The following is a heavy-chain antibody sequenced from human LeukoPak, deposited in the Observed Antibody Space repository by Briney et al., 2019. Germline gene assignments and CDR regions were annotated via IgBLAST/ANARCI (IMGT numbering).Heavy chain of an antibody. D-gene: IGHD4-17*01. V-gene: IGHV3-23*01. Sequence: PGGSLRLSCAASGFTFSTYAVNWVRQAPGKGLEWVSIISGSGDSTYYADSVKGRFTISRDNSKDTLYLQMSSVRVDDTAVYYCARDPWYGDSGAFDIWGQGTMVTVSS. CDR3: ARDPWYGDSGAFDI. CDR2: ISGSGDST. CDR1: GFTFSTYA. J-gene: IGHJ3*02.